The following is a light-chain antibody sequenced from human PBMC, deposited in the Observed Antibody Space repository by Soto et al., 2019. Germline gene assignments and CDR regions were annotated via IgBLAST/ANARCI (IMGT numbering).Light chain of an antibody. Sequence: IVMTQSPATLSVSPGERVTFSCRASQSIRSHLAWYQHKPGQAPRLLISNASAGATGIPARFSGSGSGTELTLTINRLRSEDFAVYSCQQYYTWLVTFGGGTKVEIK. CDR3: QQYYTWLVT. J-gene: IGKJ4*01. V-gene: IGKV3-15*01. CDR1: QSIRSH. CDR2: NAS.